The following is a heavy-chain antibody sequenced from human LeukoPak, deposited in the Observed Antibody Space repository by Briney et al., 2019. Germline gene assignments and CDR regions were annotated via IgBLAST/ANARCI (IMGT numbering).Heavy chain of an antibody. CDR2: ISGSGGST. V-gene: IGHV3-23*01. CDR3: AKGTGIINYYYMDV. J-gene: IGHJ6*03. D-gene: IGHD3-10*01. CDR1: GFTFSSYA. Sequence: AGGSLRLSCVVSGFTFSSYAMSWVCQAPGKGLEWVSGISGSGGSTYYADSVKGRFTISRDNTKNTLYLQMNSLRAEDTAVYYCAKGTGIINYYYMDVWGKGTTVTISS.